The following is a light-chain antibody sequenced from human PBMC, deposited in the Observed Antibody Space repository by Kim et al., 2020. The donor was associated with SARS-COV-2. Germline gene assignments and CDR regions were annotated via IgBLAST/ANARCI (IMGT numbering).Light chain of an antibody. CDR2: VNSGGSH. J-gene: IGLJ3*02. CDR1: SGHSRNA. V-gene: IGLV4-69*01. Sequence: QLVLTQSPSASASLGASVKLTCTLSSGHSRNAIAWHQQQPEKGPRYLMKVNSGGSHSKGDGIPDRFSGSSSGAERYLTISSLQSDDESDYYCQTWGTGNWVFGGGTKLTVL. CDR3: QTWGTGNWV.